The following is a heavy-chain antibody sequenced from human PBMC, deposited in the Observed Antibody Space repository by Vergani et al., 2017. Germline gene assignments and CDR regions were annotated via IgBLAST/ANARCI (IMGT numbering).Heavy chain of an antibody. CDR3: ARVLEVPADDDY. Sequence: QVQLVQSGAEVKKPGASVKVSCKASGYTFTSYDINWVRQATGQGLEWMGWMNPNSGNKGYAQKFQGRVTMTRNTSISTAYMELSSLRSEDTAVYYCARVLEVPADDDYWGQGTLVTVSS. D-gene: IGHD2-2*01. J-gene: IGHJ4*02. CDR1: GYTFTSYD. V-gene: IGHV1-8*01. CDR2: MNPNSGNK.